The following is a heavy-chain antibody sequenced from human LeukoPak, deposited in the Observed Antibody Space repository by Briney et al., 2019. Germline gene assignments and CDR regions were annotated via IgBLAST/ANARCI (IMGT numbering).Heavy chain of an antibody. Sequence: PGGSLRLSCAASGFTFSDYYMNWVRQAPGQGLEWVSGISGSGGSTNYADSVKGRFTISRDNSKNTLFLQMNSLRAEDTALYYCAKDLGKGSGWYLGDYWGQGTLVTVSS. CDR1: GFTFSDYY. V-gene: IGHV3-23*01. CDR3: AKDLGKGSGWYLGDY. D-gene: IGHD6-19*01. CDR2: ISGSGGST. J-gene: IGHJ4*02.